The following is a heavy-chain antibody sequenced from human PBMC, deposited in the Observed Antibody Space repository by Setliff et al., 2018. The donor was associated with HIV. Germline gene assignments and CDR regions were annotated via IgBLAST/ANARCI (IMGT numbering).Heavy chain of an antibody. CDR3: ASNYFSAGSCYHDY. Sequence: SETLSLTCSVSGVSITTDGYYWSWIRHYPGKGLEWIGYMYHSWSTYYNASLASRLIMSLDPSKNQFSLKLSSVTAADTAVYYCASNYFSAGSCYHDYWGQGTLVTVSS. CDR1: GVSITTDGYY. J-gene: IGHJ4*02. V-gene: IGHV4-31*03. CDR2: MYHSWST. D-gene: IGHD2-15*01.